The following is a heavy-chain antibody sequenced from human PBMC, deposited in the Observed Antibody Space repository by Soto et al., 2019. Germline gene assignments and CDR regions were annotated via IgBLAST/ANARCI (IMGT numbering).Heavy chain of an antibody. CDR1: GFTFSNAW. Sequence: GGSLRLSCAASGFTFSNAWMNWVRQAPGKGLEWVGRIKSKTDGGTTDYAAPVKGRFTISRDDSKNTLYLQMNSLKTEDTAVYYCTTATAAGTEQYYYYYYGMDVWGQGTTVTVSS. V-gene: IGHV3-15*07. CDR2: IKSKTDGGTT. J-gene: IGHJ6*02. CDR3: TTATAAGTEQYYYYYYGMDV. D-gene: IGHD6-13*01.